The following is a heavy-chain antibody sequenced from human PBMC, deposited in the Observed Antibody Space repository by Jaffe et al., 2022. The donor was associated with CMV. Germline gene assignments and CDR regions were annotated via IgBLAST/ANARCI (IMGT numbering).Heavy chain of an antibody. D-gene: IGHD3-22*01. CDR3: VKPNMIVGGFDAFDI. CDR2: ISSNGGST. V-gene: IGHV3-64D*06. J-gene: IGHJ3*02. CDR1: GFTFSSYA. Sequence: EVQLVESGGGLVQPGGSLRLSCSASGFTFSSYAMHWVRQAPGKGLEYVSAISSNGGSTYYADSVKGRFTISRDNSKNTLYLQMSSLRAEDTAVYYCVKPNMIVGGFDAFDIWGQGTMVTVSS.